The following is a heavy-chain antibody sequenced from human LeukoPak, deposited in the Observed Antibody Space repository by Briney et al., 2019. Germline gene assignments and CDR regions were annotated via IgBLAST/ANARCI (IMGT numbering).Heavy chain of an antibody. CDR2: ISSSGSTI. V-gene: IGHV3-11*04. J-gene: IGHJ3*01. CDR3: VRDQGMTGALDF. CDR1: GFTFSDYY. Sequence: GGSLRLSCAASGFTFSDYYMSWIRQAPGKGLEWVSYISSSGSTIYYADSVKGRFTISRDNAKNSLYLQMNSLRDDDTAVYYCVRDQGMTGALDFWGQGTVVTVSS.